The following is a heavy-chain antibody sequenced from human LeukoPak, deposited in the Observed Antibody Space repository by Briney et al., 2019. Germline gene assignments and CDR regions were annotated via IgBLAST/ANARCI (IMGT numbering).Heavy chain of an antibody. J-gene: IGHJ4*02. CDR1: GYTFTGYY. CDR3: AQTPYYYDSSGYPFDY. D-gene: IGHD3-22*01. CDR2: INTNTGNP. Sequence: ASVKVSCKASGYTFTGYYMHWVRQAPGQGLEWMGWINTNTGNPTYAQGFTGRFVFSLDTSVSTAYLQISSLKAEDTAVYYCAQTPYYYDSSGYPFDYWGQGTLVTVSS. V-gene: IGHV7-4-1*02.